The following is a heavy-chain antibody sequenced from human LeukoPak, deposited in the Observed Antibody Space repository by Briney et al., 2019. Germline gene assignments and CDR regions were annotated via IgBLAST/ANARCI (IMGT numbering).Heavy chain of an antibody. V-gene: IGHV3-30*04. CDR1: GFTFSSYA. CDR3: ARDRYYGSGSWSYWFDP. Sequence: GGSLRLSCAASGFTFSSYAMHWVRQAPGKGLEWVAVISYDGSNKYYADSVKGRFTISRDNFKNTLYLQMNSLRAEDTAVYYCARDRYYGSGSWSYWFDPWGQGTLVTVSS. J-gene: IGHJ5*02. D-gene: IGHD3-10*01. CDR2: ISYDGSNK.